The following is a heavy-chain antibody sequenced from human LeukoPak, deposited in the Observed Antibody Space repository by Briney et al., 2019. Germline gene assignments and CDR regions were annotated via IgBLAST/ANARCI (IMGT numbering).Heavy chain of an antibody. D-gene: IGHD6-19*01. CDR1: GGSFSGYY. J-gene: IGHJ3*02. Sequence: KPSETLSLTCAVYGGSFSGYYWSWIRQPPGKGPEWIGEINHSGSTNYNPSLKSRVTISVDTSKNQFSLKLSSVTAADTAEYYCARMSLAVAGTSPVDAFDIWGQGTMVTVSS. CDR3: ARMSLAVAGTSPVDAFDI. CDR2: INHSGST. V-gene: IGHV4-34*01.